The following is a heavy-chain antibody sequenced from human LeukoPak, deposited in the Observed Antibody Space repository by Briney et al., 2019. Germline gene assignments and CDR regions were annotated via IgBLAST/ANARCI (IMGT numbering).Heavy chain of an antibody. V-gene: IGHV3-30*18. Sequence: PGGSLRLSCAASGFTFSSYGMHWVRQAPGKGLGWVAVISYDGSNKYYADSVKGRFTISRDNSKNTLYLQMNSLRAEDTAVYYCAKDKDRNDYYMDVWGKGTTVTVSS. CDR3: AKDKDRNDYYMDV. CDR2: ISYDGSNK. CDR1: GFTFSSYG. J-gene: IGHJ6*03.